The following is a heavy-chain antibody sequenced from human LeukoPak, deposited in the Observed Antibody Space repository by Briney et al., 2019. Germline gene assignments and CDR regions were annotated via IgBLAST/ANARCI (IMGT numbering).Heavy chain of an antibody. CDR1: GFTFSNSW. CDR3: AGGPGWVIDY. Sequence: GGSLRLSCAASGFTFSNSWMNWVRQGPGKGLEWVANVNKDGSETNYVDSVKGRFIISRDNAKNSLYLQMNSLRAEDTAVYFCAGGPGWVIDYWGQGTAVTVSS. CDR2: VNKDGSET. V-gene: IGHV3-7*05. J-gene: IGHJ4*02. D-gene: IGHD6-19*01.